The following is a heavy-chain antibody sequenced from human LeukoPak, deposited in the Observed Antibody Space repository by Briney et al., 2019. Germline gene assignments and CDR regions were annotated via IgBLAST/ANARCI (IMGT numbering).Heavy chain of an antibody. J-gene: IGHJ4*02. Sequence: ASVKVSCTASGYTFTSYGISWVRQAPGQGLEWMGWISAYNGNTNYAQKLQGRVTMTTDTSTSTAYMELRSLRSDDTAVYYCARVPVAYYDIFTGYYLHDYWGQGTLVTVSS. CDR3: ARVPVAYYDIFTGYYLHDY. CDR2: ISAYNGNT. CDR1: GYTFTSYG. V-gene: IGHV1-18*01. D-gene: IGHD3-9*01.